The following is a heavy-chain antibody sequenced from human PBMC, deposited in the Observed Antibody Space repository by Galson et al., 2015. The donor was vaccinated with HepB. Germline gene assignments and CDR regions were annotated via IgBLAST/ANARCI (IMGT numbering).Heavy chain of an antibody. CDR1: GGSINNYY. D-gene: IGHD4/OR15-4a*01. J-gene: IGHJ4*02. V-gene: IGHV4-59*08. CDR3: AAETLGAPSFDY. CDR2: FSYSGST. Sequence: TLSLTCTVSGGSINNYYLSWVRQPPGRGPEWVGDFSYSGSTNSNPSLKSRATISVDTSKNQFSLNLRSVTAADTAVYYCAAETLGAPSFDYWAQGTLVTVSS.